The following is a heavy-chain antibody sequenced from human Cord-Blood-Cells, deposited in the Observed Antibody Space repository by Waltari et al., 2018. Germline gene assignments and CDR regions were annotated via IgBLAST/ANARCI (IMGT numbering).Heavy chain of an antibody. CDR3: ARDSIEYQLLSAYYYYYYMDV. V-gene: IGHV4-38-2*02. CDR2: IYHSGST. J-gene: IGHJ6*03. D-gene: IGHD2-2*01. CDR1: GSSISSGYY. Sequence: QVQLQESGPGLVKPSETLSLTCTVSGSSISSGYYWGWIRQPPGKGLEWIGSIYHSGSTYYNPSLKSRVTISVDTSKNQFSLKLSSVTAADTAVYYCARDSIEYQLLSAYYYYYYMDVWGKGTTVTVSS.